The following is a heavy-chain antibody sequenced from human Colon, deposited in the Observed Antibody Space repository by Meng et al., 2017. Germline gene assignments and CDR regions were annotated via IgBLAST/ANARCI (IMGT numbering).Heavy chain of an antibody. CDR3: ARDRVPGKY. D-gene: IGHD1-14*01. CDR2: IYYSGTT. V-gene: IGHV4-61*01. J-gene: IGHJ4*02. Sequence: QVQPEESGPGPVRPSETLSLTCTVSGGSVSSGTYYWSWIRQPPGKGLEWIGCIYYSGTTNYNPSLKSRVTISVDTSKNQFSLKLSSVTPADTAGYFCARDRVPGKYWGQGTLVTVSS. CDR1: GGSVSSGTYY.